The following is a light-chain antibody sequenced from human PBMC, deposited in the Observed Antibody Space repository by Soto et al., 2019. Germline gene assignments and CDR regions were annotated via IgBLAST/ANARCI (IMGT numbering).Light chain of an antibody. CDR3: QQYYTTPRT. Sequence: DIVMTQSPDSLAVSLGERATINCKSSQSVLYTSNNKNYLAWYQQKPGQPPKLLISWASTRESGVPDRFSGSGSGTDFTLTISSLQAEDVAVYCCQQYYTTPRTFGQGTKVDI. V-gene: IGKV4-1*01. CDR2: WAS. J-gene: IGKJ1*01. CDR1: QSVLYTSNNKNY.